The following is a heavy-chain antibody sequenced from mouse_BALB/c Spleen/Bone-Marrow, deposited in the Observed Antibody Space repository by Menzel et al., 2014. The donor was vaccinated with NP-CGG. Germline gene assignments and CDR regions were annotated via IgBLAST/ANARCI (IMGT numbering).Heavy chain of an antibody. J-gene: IGHJ3*01. D-gene: IGHD2-14*01. CDR1: GFNIKDTY. CDR3: TGRYGWFAY. Sequence: VQLQQSGAELVKPGASVKLSCTASGFNIKDTYMHWVKQRPEQGLEWIGRIDPANGNTKYDPRFQGKATITADASCNTAYLQLSSLTSEDTAVYYCTGRYGWFAYWGQGTLVTVPA. V-gene: IGHV14-3*02. CDR2: IDPANGNT.